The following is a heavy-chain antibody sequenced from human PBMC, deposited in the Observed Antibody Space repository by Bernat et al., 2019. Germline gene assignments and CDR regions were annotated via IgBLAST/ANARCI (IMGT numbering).Heavy chain of an antibody. Sequence: EVQLVESGGGLVQPGRSLRLSCTASGFTFGDYAMSWFRQAPGKGLEWVGFIRSKAYGGTTEYAASVKGRFTISRDDSNSIAYLQMNSLKTEDTAVYYCTRDSIYCSSTSCYPYNWFDPWGQGTLVTVSS. CDR2: IRSKAYGGTT. D-gene: IGHD2-2*01. J-gene: IGHJ5*02. CDR1: GFTFGDYA. V-gene: IGHV3-49*03. CDR3: TRDSIYCSSTSCYPYNWFDP.